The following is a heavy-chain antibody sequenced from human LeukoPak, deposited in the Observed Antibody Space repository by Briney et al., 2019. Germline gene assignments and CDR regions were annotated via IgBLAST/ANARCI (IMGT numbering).Heavy chain of an antibody. CDR3: ARGPAGYN. CDR2: IYSGGST. D-gene: IGHD1-1*01. V-gene: IGHV3-53*01. Sequence: GGSLRLSCAASGFTVSSNHMSWVRQAPGKGLEWVSVIYSGGSTDYADSVKGRFTISRDHLKNTLYLQMNSLRAEDTAVYYCARGPAGYNWGQGTLVTFSS. J-gene: IGHJ4*02. CDR1: GFTVSSNH.